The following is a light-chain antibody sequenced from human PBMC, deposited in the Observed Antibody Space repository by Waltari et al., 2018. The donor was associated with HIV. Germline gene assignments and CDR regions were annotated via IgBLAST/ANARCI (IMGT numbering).Light chain of an antibody. Sequence: DIQMTQSPSSLSASVGDRVTITCRASQNISTYLNWYQKKPGKAPKLMIYAASSLQSGVTSRFSGSGSGTDFTLTFSSLQPEDFATYYCQQSYSIPWTFGQGTKVEVK. V-gene: IGKV1-39*01. CDR3: QQSYSIPWT. J-gene: IGKJ1*01. CDR2: AAS. CDR1: QNISTY.